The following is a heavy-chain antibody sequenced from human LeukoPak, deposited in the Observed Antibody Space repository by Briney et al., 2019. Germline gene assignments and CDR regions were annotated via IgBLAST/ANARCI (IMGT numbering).Heavy chain of an antibody. J-gene: IGHJ6*03. CDR1: GYTFTYYY. V-gene: IGHV1-69-2*01. Sequence: ASVKVSCKVSGYTFTYYYMHWVQQAPGKGLEWMGLVDPEDGETIYAEKFQGRVTITADTSTDTAYMELSSLRSEDTAVYYCATGLVRRGYYYYYMDVWGKGTTVTVSS. CDR3: ATGLVRRGYYYYYMDV. CDR2: VDPEDGET. D-gene: IGHD6-13*01.